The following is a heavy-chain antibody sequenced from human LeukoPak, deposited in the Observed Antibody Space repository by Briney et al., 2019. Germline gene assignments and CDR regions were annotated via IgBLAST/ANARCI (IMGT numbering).Heavy chain of an antibody. CDR2: INHSGST. D-gene: IGHD4-17*01. CDR3: ASWGAVTTISSHYFDY. CDR1: GGSFSGYY. Sequence: SETLSLTCAVYGGSFSGYYWNWIRQPPGKGVEWIGEINHSGSTNYNPSLKSRVTISVDTSKNQFSPKLSSVTAADTAVYYCASWGAVTTISSHYFDYWGQGTLVTVSS. J-gene: IGHJ4*02. V-gene: IGHV4-34*01.